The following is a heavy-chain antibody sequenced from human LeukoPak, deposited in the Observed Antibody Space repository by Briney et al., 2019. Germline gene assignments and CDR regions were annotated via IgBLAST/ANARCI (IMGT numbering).Heavy chain of an antibody. Sequence: ASVKVSCKASGYTFTNYGITWVRQAPGKGLEWMGGFDPEDGETIYAQKFQGRVTMTEDTSTDTAYMELSSLRSEDTAVYYCATGSMHDFWSGYRKTYFDYWGQGTLVTVSS. CDR2: FDPEDGET. D-gene: IGHD3-3*01. J-gene: IGHJ4*02. V-gene: IGHV1-24*01. CDR1: GYTFTNYG. CDR3: ATGSMHDFWSGYRKTYFDY.